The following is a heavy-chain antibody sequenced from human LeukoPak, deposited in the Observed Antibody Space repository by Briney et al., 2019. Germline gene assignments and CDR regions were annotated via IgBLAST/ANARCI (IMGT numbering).Heavy chain of an antibody. CDR2: ISSSSSTI. CDR3: ARMSIVVVPAANDYYYYMDV. Sequence: GGSLRLSCAASGFTFSIYSMNWVRQAPGKGLEWVSYISSSSSTIYYADSVKGRFTISRDNAKNSLYLQMNSLRAEDTAVYYCARMSIVVVPAANDYYYYMDVWGKGTTVTVSS. CDR1: GFTFSIYS. J-gene: IGHJ6*03. V-gene: IGHV3-48*01. D-gene: IGHD2-2*01.